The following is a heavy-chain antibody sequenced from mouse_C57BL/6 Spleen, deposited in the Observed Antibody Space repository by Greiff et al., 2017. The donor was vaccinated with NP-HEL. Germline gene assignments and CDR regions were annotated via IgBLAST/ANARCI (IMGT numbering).Heavy chain of an antibody. CDR2: IYPGDGDT. Sequence: VQLQQSGPELVKPGASVKISCKASGYAFSSSWMNWVKQRPGKGLEWIGRIYPGDGDTNYNGKFKGKATLTADKSSSTAYMQLSSLTSEDSAVYFGARSNPLYYYGSSYGGYFDVWGTGTTVTVSS. CDR3: ARSNPLYYYGSSYGGYFDV. J-gene: IGHJ1*03. V-gene: IGHV1-82*01. CDR1: GYAFSSSW. D-gene: IGHD1-1*01.